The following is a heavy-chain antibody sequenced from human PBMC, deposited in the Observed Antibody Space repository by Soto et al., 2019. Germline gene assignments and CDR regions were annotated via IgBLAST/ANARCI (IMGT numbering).Heavy chain of an antibody. CDR3: ARDMRGRNNWFDP. CDR2: IYYSGST. D-gene: IGHD3-10*01. J-gene: IGHJ5*02. V-gene: IGHV4-31*03. Sequence: QVQLQESGPGLVKPSQTLSLTCNVSGGSISSGGYYWSWIRQHPGKGLEWIGYIYYSGSTYYNPSLKSRVTISVDSSKNQFSLKLNSVTVADTAVYYCARDMRGRNNWFDPWGQGTLVTVSS. CDR1: GGSISSGGYY.